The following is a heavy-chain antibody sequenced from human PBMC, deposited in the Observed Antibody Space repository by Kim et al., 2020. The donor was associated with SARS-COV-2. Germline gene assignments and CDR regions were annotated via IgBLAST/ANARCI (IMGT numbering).Heavy chain of an antibody. CDR3: ARDEGSPRSSGQPGDY. CDR1: GFTFSDYY. J-gene: IGHJ4*02. Sequence: GGSLRLSCAASGFTFSDYYMSWIRQAPGKGLEWVSYISSSGSTIYYADSVKGRFTISRDNAKNSLYLQMNSLRAEDTAVYYCARDEGSPRSSGQPGDYWGQGTLVTVSS. D-gene: IGHD6-19*01. V-gene: IGHV3-11*01. CDR2: ISSSGSTI.